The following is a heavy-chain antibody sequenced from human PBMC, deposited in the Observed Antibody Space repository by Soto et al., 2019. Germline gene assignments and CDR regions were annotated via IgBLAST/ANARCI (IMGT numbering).Heavy chain of an antibody. J-gene: IGHJ5*02. CDR3: ARYPWLDPDCSGGGCYCWFDP. V-gene: IGHV1-69*12. CDR1: GGTFSSYA. CDR2: IIPIFGTA. D-gene: IGHD2-15*01. Sequence: QVQLVQSGAEVKKPGSSVKVSCKASGGTFSSYAISWVRQAPGQGLEWMGGIIPIFGTANYAQKFQGRVTITADESTSAAYMELSSLRSEDTAVYYCARYPWLDPDCSGGGCYCWFDPCGHGTLLAVAS.